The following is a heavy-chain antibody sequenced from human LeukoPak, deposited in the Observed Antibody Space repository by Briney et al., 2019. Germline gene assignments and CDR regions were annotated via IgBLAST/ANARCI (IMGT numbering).Heavy chain of an antibody. V-gene: IGHV3-48*04. CDR2: ISSTGITT. CDR1: GFIFSTYS. J-gene: IGHJ4*02. Sequence: GGSPRLSCAASGFIFSTYSMSWVRQAPGKALEWVSFISSTGITTYYADSLKGRFTISRDNAKNSLYLQMNSLRAEDTAVYYCARYHYGSLYFDYWGQGTRVTVSS. CDR3: ARYHYGSLYFDY. D-gene: IGHD4-17*01.